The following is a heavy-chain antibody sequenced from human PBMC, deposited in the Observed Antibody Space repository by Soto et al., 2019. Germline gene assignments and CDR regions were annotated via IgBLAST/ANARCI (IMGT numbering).Heavy chain of an antibody. V-gene: IGHV1-18*01. CDR2: INAYSIST. CDR1: GYTFPNHD. Sequence: QVHLVQSGGEVKNLGASVKVSCKASGYTFPNHDISWVRQAPGQGLEWMGWINAYSISTNYAQKFQGRVTMTTDTSTSTAYMELRSLRTDDTAMYYCVTDKSNRGLFDLWGQGTQVTVSS. J-gene: IGHJ5*02. CDR3: VTDKSNRGLFDL.